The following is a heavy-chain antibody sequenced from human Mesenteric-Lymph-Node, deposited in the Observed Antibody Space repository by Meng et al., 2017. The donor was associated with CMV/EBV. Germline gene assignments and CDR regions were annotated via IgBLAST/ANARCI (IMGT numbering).Heavy chain of an antibody. V-gene: IGHV4-39*01. Sequence: LTCTVSGAYISSNHYSWGWIRQPPGKGLEWIGSLSNSGTTYYNPSLKSRVTISVDTSKNQFSLRLNSVTAAGTAVYYCARQQPYYSYWGRGTLVTVSS. CDR2: LSNSGTT. D-gene: IGHD3-10*01. CDR3: ARQQPYYSY. J-gene: IGHJ4*02. CDR1: GAYISSNHYS.